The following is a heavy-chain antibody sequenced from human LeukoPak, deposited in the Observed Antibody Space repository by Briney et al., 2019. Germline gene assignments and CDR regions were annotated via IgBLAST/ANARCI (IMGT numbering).Heavy chain of an antibody. Sequence: PSDTLSLTCTVSGGSISSYYWSWIRQPAGKGLEWIGRIYTSGSTNYNPSLNSRITMSVETSKNQFSLKLKSVTAADTTVYYYSGDHYPVGARRVHAFDIWGQGTMVTVSS. CDR1: GGSISSYY. D-gene: IGHD4-23*01. CDR2: IYTSGST. J-gene: IGHJ3*02. V-gene: IGHV4-4*07. CDR3: SGDHYPVGARRVHAFDI.